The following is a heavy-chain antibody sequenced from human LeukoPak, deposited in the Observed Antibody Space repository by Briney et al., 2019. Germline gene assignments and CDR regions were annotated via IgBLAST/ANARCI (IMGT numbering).Heavy chain of an antibody. CDR2: IRTDNGDT. Sequence: RASVKVSCKSSGYTFTDNALHWVRQGPGQRLDWMGWIRTDNGDTKYSQKFQGRVTLTRDTSASTVYVELNSLRSEDTAVYYCGRGGSSGVDYWGQGTLVTVSS. D-gene: IGHD3-22*01. CDR3: GRGGSSGVDY. J-gene: IGHJ4*02. V-gene: IGHV1-3*04. CDR1: GYTFTDNA.